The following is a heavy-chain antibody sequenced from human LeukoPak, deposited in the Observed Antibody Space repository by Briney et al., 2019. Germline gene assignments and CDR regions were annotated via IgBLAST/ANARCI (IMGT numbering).Heavy chain of an antibody. CDR3: ARDRSHAFDI. Sequence: GASVKVSCKASGYTFTAYYMHWVRQAPGQGPECMGWINPNTGDTNSAQKFQGRVTMTRDTSISTAYMELSRLRSDDTAVYYCARDRSHAFDIWGQGTMVTVSP. V-gene: IGHV1-2*02. CDR2: INPNTGDT. CDR1: GYTFTAYY. J-gene: IGHJ3*02.